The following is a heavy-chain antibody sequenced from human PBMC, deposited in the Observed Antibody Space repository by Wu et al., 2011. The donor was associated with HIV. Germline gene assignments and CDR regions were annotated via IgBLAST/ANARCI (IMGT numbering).Heavy chain of an antibody. CDR2: INPNSGGT. Sequence: QVQLVQSGAEVKKPGASVKVSCKASGYNFTGYYLHWVRQAPGQGLEWMGWINPNSGGTNYAQRFQGRVTMTRDTSISTAYMELSRLRSDDTAVYSCARDDGRYKPSGHDFWGHGTLVTVSS. D-gene: IGHD5-12*01. CDR1: GYNFTGYY. J-gene: IGHJ4*01. CDR3: ARDDGRYKPSGHDF. V-gene: IGHV1-2*02.